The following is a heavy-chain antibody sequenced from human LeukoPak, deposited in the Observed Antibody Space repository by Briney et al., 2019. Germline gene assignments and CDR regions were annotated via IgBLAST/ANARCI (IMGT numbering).Heavy chain of an antibody. Sequence: PSGTLSLTCTVSGDSISSHYWSWIRQPPGKGPEWIAYIYDTGTTVSNPSLKSRVSMSLDRSKNEFSLQLTSVTAADTAVYYCAGIWYSSGYYFDYWGQGTLVTVSS. J-gene: IGHJ4*02. CDR3: AGIWYSSGYYFDY. CDR2: IYDTGTT. D-gene: IGHD6-19*01. V-gene: IGHV4-59*11. CDR1: GDSISSHY.